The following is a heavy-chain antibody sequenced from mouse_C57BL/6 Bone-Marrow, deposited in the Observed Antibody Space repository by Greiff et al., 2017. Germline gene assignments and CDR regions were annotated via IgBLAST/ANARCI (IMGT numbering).Heavy chain of an antibody. CDR3: LLWPPVAY. V-gene: IGHV1-15*01. J-gene: IGHJ3*01. CDR2: IDPETGGT. CDR1: GYTFTDYE. Sequence: VQLQQSGAELVRPGASVTLSCKASGYTFTDYEMHWVKQTPVHGLEWIGAIDPETGGTAYNQKFKGKAILTADKSSSTAYMELRSLTSEDSAVYYCLLWPPVAYWGQGTLVTVSA. D-gene: IGHD2-1*01.